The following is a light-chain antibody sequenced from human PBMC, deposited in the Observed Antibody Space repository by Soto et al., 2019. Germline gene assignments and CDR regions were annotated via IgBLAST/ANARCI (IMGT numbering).Light chain of an antibody. CDR3: SSYTTTTTDV. CDR2: KVT. J-gene: IGLJ1*01. V-gene: IGLV2-14*01. CDR1: SNDVGGYDY. Sequence: QSVLTQPASVSGSPGQSITISCTGTSNDVGGYDYVSWYQQHPGKAPKFMIYKVTTRPSGVSHRFSGSKSGNTASLTISALQAEDEANYYCSSYTTTTTDVYGTGTKVTV.